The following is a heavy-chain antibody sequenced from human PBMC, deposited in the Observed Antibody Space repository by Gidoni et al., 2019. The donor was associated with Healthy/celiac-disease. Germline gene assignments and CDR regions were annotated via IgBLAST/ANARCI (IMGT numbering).Heavy chain of an antibody. D-gene: IGHD3-10*01. J-gene: IGHJ5*02. V-gene: IGHV4-39*07. Sequence: QLQLQESGPGLVKPSETLSLTCTVSGGSISSSSYYWGWIRQPPGKGLEWIGSIYYSGSTYYNPSLKSRVTISVDTSKNQFSLKLSSVTAADTAVYYCAREGSYSSVWFDPWGQGTLVTVSS. CDR1: GGSISSSSYY. CDR3: AREGSYSSVWFDP. CDR2: IYYSGST.